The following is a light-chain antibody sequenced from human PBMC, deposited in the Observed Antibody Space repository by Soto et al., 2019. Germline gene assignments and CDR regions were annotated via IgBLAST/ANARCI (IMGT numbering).Light chain of an antibody. J-gene: IGLJ1*01. V-gene: IGLV2-14*01. Sequence: QSALTQPPSASGSPGQSVTISCTGTSSDVGGYNYVSWYQQHPGKAPKLMIYDVSNRPSGVSNRFSGSKSGNTASLTISGLQAADEADYFCSSYTSTMTNVFGSGTKVTVL. CDR2: DVS. CDR1: SSDVGGYNY. CDR3: SSYTSTMTNV.